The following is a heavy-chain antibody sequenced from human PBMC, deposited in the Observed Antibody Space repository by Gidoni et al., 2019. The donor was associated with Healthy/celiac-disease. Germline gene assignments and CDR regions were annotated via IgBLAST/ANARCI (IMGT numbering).Heavy chain of an antibody. CDR1: GFSLSTSGMC. CDR2: IDWDDDK. V-gene: IGHV2-70*01. CDR3: ARDYDFWSGYYPREYYYYGMDV. D-gene: IGHD3-3*01. J-gene: IGHJ6*02. Sequence: QVTLRESGPALVQPTQTLTLTCTFSGFSLSTSGMCVSWIRQPPGKALEWLALIDWDDDKYYSTSLKTRLTISKDTSKDQVVLTMTNMDPVDTATYYCARDYDFWSGYYPREYYYYGMDVWGQGTTVTVSS.